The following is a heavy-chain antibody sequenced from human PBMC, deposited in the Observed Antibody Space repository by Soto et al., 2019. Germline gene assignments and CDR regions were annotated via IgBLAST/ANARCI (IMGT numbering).Heavy chain of an antibody. CDR2: IDPSDSYT. V-gene: IGHV5-10-1*01. CDR1: GYSFTSYW. D-gene: IGHD6-13*01. CDR3: ARTRPRIAAAGIHDHGMDV. Sequence: PGESLKISCKGSGYSFTSYWISWVRQMPGKGLEWMGRIDPSDSYTNYSPSFQGHVTISPDKSISTAYLQWSSLKASDTAMYYCARTRPRIAAAGIHDHGMDVWGQRPTVTVPS. J-gene: IGHJ6*02.